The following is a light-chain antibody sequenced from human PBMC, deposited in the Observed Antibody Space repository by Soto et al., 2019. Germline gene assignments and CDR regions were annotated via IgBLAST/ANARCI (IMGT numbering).Light chain of an antibody. CDR3: QQYNNWPPKT. J-gene: IGKJ1*01. Sequence: EIVMTQSPATLSVSPGERATLSCRASQSVSSNLAWYQQKPGQAPRLLIYGASTRATGIPARFSGSGSGTEVTLTISSLQSEDLAVYYCQQYNNWPPKTFGQGTKVEIK. V-gene: IGKV3-15*01. CDR2: GAS. CDR1: QSVSSN.